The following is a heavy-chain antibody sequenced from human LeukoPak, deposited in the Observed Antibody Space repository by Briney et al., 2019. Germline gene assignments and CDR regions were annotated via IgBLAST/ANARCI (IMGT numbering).Heavy chain of an antibody. CDR3: ARDRGNQRGYYYYYMDV. Sequence: GGSLRLSCAASGFTFNRYWMSWVRQAPGKGLEWVANIKQDGSEKYYVDSVKGRFTISRDNAKNSLYLQMNSLRAEDTAVYYCARDRGNQRGYYYYYMDVWGKGTTVTVSS. J-gene: IGHJ6*03. CDR2: IKQDGSEK. V-gene: IGHV3-7*01. CDR1: GFTFNRYW. D-gene: IGHD1-14*01.